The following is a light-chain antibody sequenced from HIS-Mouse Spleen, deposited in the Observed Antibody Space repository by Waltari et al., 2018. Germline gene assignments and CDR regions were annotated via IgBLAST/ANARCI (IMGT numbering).Light chain of an antibody. CDR2: DVS. CDR1: SSDVGGYNY. CDR3: CSYAGSYTFYV. Sequence: QSALTQPRSVSGSPGQSVTISCTGTSSDVGGYNYVSWYQQHPGKAPKLMIYDVSKRPSGVPVRLSGSKSGNTASLTSSGLQAEDEADYYCCSYAGSYTFYVFGTGTKVTVL. J-gene: IGLJ1*01. V-gene: IGLV2-11*01.